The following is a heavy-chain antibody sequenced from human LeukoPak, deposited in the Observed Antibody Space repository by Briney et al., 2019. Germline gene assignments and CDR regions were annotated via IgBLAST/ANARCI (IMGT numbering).Heavy chain of an antibody. V-gene: IGHV3-30*02. CDR3: AKDRNGYSSTFDY. J-gene: IGHJ4*02. CDR1: GFTLSSYG. D-gene: IGHD5-18*01. Sequence: PGGSLRLSCAAFGFTLSSYGMHWIRQAPDKRLEWVAFIRYDGSNKNYADSVKGRFTISRDNSKNTLFLQMNSLRPEDTAVYYCAKDRNGYSSTFDYWGQRTLVTVSS. CDR2: IRYDGSNK.